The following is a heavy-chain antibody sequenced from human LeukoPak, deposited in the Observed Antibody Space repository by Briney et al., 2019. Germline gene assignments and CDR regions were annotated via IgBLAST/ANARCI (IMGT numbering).Heavy chain of an antibody. CDR3: AKAISLGYCSGGSCYSAYYYYGMDV. Sequence: HPGGSLRLSCAASGFTFSSYAMSWVRLAPGRGLEWVSAISGSGGSTYYADSVKGRFTISRDNCKNTLYLQMNSLRAEDTAVYYCAKAISLGYCSGGSCYSAYYYYGMDVWGQGTTVTVSS. CDR2: ISGSGGST. D-gene: IGHD2-15*01. CDR1: GFTFSSYA. V-gene: IGHV3-23*01. J-gene: IGHJ6*02.